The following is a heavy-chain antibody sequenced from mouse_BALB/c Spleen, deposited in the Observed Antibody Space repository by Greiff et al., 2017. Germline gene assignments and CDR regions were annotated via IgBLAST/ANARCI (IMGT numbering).Heavy chain of an antibody. CDR3: ARQKSLHYYGSSYYAMDY. CDR1: GFTFSSYA. J-gene: IGHJ4*01. CDR2: ISSGGSYT. Sequence: EVHLVESGGGLVKPGGSLKLSCAASGFTFSSYAMSWVRQTPEKRLEWVATISSGGSYTYYPDSVKGRFTISRDNAKNTLYLQMSSLRSEDTAMYYCARQKSLHYYGSSYYAMDYWGQGTSVTVSS. D-gene: IGHD1-1*01. V-gene: IGHV5-9-3*01.